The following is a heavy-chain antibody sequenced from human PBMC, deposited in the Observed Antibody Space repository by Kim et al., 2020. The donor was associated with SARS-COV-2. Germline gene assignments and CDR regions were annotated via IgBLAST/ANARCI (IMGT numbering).Heavy chain of an antibody. J-gene: IGHJ6*02. D-gene: IGHD2-15*01. CDR1: GFTFSDYY. Sequence: GGSLRLSCAASGFTFSDYYMSWIRQAPGKGLEWVSYISSSSSYTNYADSVKGRFTISRDNAKNSLYLQMNSLRAEDTAVYYCARDRDQNTRCSGGSCYSYYYYGMDVWGQGTTVTVSS. CDR3: ARDRDQNTRCSGGSCYSYYYYGMDV. CDR2: ISSSSSYT. V-gene: IGHV3-11*05.